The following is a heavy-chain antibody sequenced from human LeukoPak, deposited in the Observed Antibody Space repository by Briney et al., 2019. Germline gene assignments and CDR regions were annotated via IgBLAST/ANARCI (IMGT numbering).Heavy chain of an antibody. J-gene: IGHJ4*02. CDR3: ARDSYYDILTGLLGY. V-gene: IGHV1-2*02. D-gene: IGHD3-9*01. Sequence: ASVKVSCKASGYTSTGYYMHWVRQAPGQGLEWMGWINPNSGGTNYAQKFQGRVTMTRETSISTAYMELSRLRSDDTAVYYCARDSYYDILTGLLGYWGQGTLVTVSS. CDR2: INPNSGGT. CDR1: GYTSTGYY.